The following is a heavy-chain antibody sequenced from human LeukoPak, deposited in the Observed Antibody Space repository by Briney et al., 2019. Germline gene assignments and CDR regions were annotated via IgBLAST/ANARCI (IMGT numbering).Heavy chain of an antibody. V-gene: IGHV1-3*03. J-gene: IGHJ6*03. Sequence: ASVKVSCKASGYTFTNYAMHWVRQAPGQRLEWMGWINTGNGNTKYSQEFKGRVTITRDTYSSTAYMELSSLRSEDMAVYYCARARYETRIWPKSRYDYYHYMDVWGKGTTVTVSS. CDR3: ARARYETRIWPKSRYDYYHYMDV. CDR1: GYTFTNYA. CDR2: INTGNGNT. D-gene: IGHD3-3*01.